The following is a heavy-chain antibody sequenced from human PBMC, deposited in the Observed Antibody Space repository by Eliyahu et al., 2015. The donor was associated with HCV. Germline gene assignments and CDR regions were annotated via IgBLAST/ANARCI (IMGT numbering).Heavy chain of an antibody. D-gene: IGHD5-18*01. CDR1: GFSFSSYW. CDR3: ARAGLTAYGMDV. CDR2: ISGDAATT. J-gene: IGHJ6*02. Sequence: EVQLVESGGVLVQPGGSLRISCAASGFSFSSYWIHWVRQAPGKGLVWVSRISGDAATTTYVDSVKGRFTISRDNAKNTLFLQMRSLRADDTAVYYCARAGLTAYGMDVWGQGTTVTVSS. V-gene: IGHV3-74*03.